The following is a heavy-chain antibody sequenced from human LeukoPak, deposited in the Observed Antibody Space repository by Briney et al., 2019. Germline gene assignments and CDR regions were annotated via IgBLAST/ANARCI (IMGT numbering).Heavy chain of an antibody. Sequence: ASVKVSCKASGYTFTAYGISWVRQAPGQGLEWMGWISAYNGNTNYAQKLQGRVTMTTDTSTSTAYMELRSLRSDDTAVYYCARGSGYYDSSGYYYYYGMDVWGQGTTVTVSS. D-gene: IGHD3-22*01. CDR1: GYTFTAYG. CDR2: ISAYNGNT. V-gene: IGHV1-18*01. J-gene: IGHJ6*02. CDR3: ARGSGYYDSSGYYYYYGMDV.